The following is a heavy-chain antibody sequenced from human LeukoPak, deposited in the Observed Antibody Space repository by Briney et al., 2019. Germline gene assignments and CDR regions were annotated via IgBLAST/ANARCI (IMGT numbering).Heavy chain of an antibody. CDR2: IIPIFGTA. Sequence: SVKVSCKASGGTFNSYAISWVRQAPGQGLEWMGGIIPIFGTANYAQKFQGRVTITADKSTSTAYMELSSLRSEDTAVYYCARARGSTYYYGSGPYYNYGMDVWGKGTTVTVSS. CDR3: ARARGSTYYYGSGPYYNYGMDV. D-gene: IGHD3-10*01. J-gene: IGHJ6*04. CDR1: GGTFNSYA. V-gene: IGHV1-69*06.